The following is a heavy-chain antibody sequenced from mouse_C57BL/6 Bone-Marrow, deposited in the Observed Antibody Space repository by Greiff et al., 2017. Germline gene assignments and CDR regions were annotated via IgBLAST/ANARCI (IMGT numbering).Heavy chain of an antibody. V-gene: IGHV5-12*01. D-gene: IGHD2-5*01. Sequence: DVMLVESGGGLVQPGGSLKLSCAASGFTFCDYYMYWVRQTPEKRLEWVAYISNGGGSTYYPDTVKGRFTISRDNAKNTLYLQMSRLKSEDTAMYYCARQGYSNLYYAMDYWGQGTSVTVSS. CDR2: ISNGGGST. J-gene: IGHJ4*01. CDR3: ARQGYSNLYYAMDY. CDR1: GFTFCDYY.